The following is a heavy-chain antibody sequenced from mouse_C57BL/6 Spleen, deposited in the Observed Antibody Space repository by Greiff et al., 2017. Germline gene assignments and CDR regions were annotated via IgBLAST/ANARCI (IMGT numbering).Heavy chain of an antibody. CDR2: INPGSGGT. J-gene: IGHJ2*01. Sequence: VQLQQSGAELVRPGTSVKVSCKASGYAFTNYLIEWVKQRPGQGLEWIGVINPGSGGTNYNEKFKGKATLTADKSYSTAYMQLSSLTSEDSAVYFCARDDGIFDYWGQGTTLTVSS. V-gene: IGHV1-54*01. CDR3: ARDDGIFDY. D-gene: IGHD2-3*01. CDR1: GYAFTNYL.